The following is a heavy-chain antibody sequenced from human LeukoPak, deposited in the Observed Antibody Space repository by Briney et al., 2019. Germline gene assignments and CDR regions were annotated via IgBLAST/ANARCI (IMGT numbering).Heavy chain of an antibody. J-gene: IGHJ5*02. Sequence: GASVKVSCKASGYTFTSYGISWVRQAPGQGLEWMGWINPNSGGTNYAQKFQGRVTMTRDTSISTAYMELSRLGSDDTAVYYCARGMTTAGGFDPWGQGTLVTVSS. CDR3: ARGMTTAGGFDP. CDR2: INPNSGGT. V-gene: IGHV1-2*02. D-gene: IGHD4-17*01. CDR1: GYTFTSYG.